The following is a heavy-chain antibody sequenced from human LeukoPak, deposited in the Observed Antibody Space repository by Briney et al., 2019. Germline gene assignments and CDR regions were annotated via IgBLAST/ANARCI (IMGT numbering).Heavy chain of an antibody. Sequence: PSQTLSLTCTVSGGSISSGSYYWSWIRQPAGKGLEWIGRIYTSGSTNYNPSLKSRVTISVDTSKNQFSLKLSPVTAADTAVYYCARDTTVHFDYWGQGTLVTVSS. V-gene: IGHV4-61*02. D-gene: IGHD4-17*01. J-gene: IGHJ4*02. CDR1: GGSISSGSYY. CDR3: ARDTTVHFDY. CDR2: IYTSGST.